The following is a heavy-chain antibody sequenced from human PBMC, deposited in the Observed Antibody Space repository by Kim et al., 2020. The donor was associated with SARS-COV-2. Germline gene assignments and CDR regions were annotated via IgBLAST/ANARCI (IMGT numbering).Heavy chain of an antibody. J-gene: IGHJ4*02. V-gene: IGHV4-31*02. CDR3: ARERDGDSSFDY. D-gene: IGHD2-21*01. Sequence: CYNPSLKRRVTISVDTSKNQFSLKLSSVTAADTAVYYCARERDGDSSFDYWGQGTLVTVSS.